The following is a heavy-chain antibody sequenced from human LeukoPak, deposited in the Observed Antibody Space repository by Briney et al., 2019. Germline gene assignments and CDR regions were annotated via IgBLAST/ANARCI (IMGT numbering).Heavy chain of an antibody. D-gene: IGHD3-10*01. J-gene: IGHJ4*02. CDR1: GFTFTAYA. CDR2: ISRNSGST. CDR3: AKSYTRITLVRGVIIPFDY. Sequence: GGSLRLSCAASGFTFTAYAMSWVRRAPGKGLEWVSTISRNSGSTYYADSVKGRFTISRDNSENTLYLQMNSLRAEDTAVYYCAKSYTRITLVRGVIIPFDYWGQGTLVTVSS. V-gene: IGHV3-23*01.